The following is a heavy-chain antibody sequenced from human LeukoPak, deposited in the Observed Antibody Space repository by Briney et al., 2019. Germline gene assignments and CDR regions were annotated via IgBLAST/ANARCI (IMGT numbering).Heavy chain of an antibody. D-gene: IGHD3-10*01. V-gene: IGHV4-61*02. J-gene: IGHJ5*02. Sequence: PSETLSLTCTVSGGSISSGSYYWSWIRQPAGKGLEWIGRIYTSGSTNYNPSLKRRVTISVDTAKNQFSLKLSSVTAADTAVYYCARARGGRYYYGSGNWFDPWGQGTLVTVSS. CDR1: GGSISSGSYY. CDR3: ARARGGRYYYGSGNWFDP. CDR2: IYTSGST.